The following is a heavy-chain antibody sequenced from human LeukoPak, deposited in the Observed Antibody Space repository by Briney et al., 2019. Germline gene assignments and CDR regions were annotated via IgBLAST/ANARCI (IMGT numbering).Heavy chain of an antibody. CDR3: ARLRMVLRYYYMDV. Sequence: SETLSLTCTVSGGSISSYYWSWIRQPPGKGLEWIGYIYTSGSTNYNPSLKSRVTISVDTSKNQFCLKLSSVPAADPAVYYCARLRMVLRYYYMDVWGKGTTVTVSS. V-gene: IGHV4-4*09. J-gene: IGHJ6*03. CDR2: IYTSGST. D-gene: IGHD1-14*01. CDR1: GGSISSYY.